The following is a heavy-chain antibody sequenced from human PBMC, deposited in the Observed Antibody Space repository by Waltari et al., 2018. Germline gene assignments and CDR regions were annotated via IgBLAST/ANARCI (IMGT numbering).Heavy chain of an antibody. Sequence: QVQLVQSGAEVKNPGASVKVSCKASGYTFSAYFLNWVRQAPGQGLEWMGWINPNSGVTKYAQSFQGRVTMTRDTSINTVYMELSILRSDDTALYYCAAVIRPGRTLPWGYWGQGTLVTVSS. CDR2: INPNSGVT. CDR1: GYTFSAYF. V-gene: IGHV1-2*02. J-gene: IGHJ4*02. D-gene: IGHD7-27*01. CDR3: AAVIRPGRTLPWGY.